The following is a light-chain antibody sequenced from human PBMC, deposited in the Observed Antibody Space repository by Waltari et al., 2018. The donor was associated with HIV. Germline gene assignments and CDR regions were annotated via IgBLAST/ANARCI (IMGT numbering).Light chain of an antibody. CDR2: DAN. CDR1: SAPVTSGHH. CDR3: LLPYSGARPAI. Sequence: QAVVTQEPALTGSPGGTVPLTCGASSAPVTSGHHPHWFQQKPGQAPRSLIYDANNRTSWTPARFSGSRLGCKAALTLSDAQPEAEADYVCLLPYSGARPAIFGGGTKLSVL. V-gene: IGLV7-46*01. J-gene: IGLJ2*01.